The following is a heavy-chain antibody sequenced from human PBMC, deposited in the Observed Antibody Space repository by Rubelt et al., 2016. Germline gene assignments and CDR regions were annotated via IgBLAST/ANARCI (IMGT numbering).Heavy chain of an antibody. CDR3: ARSRGYSYGPIDY. CDR2: IYSGGST. J-gene: IGHJ4*02. Sequence: VQLQESGPGLVKPSETLSLTCTVSGYSISSGYYWGWIRQPPGKGLEWVSVIYSGGSTYYADSVKGRFTISRDNSKNTLYLQMNSLRAEDTAVYYCARSRGYSYGPIDYWGQGTLVTVSS. CDR1: GYSISSGYY. D-gene: IGHD5-18*01. V-gene: IGHV3-66*01.